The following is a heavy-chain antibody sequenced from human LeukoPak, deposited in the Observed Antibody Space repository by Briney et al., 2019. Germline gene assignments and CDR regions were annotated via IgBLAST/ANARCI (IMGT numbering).Heavy chain of an antibody. V-gene: IGHV4-34*01. CDR2: INHSGST. Sequence: PSETLSLTCAVYGGSFSGYYWSWIRQPPGKGLEWIGEINHSGSTNYNPSLKSRVTISVDTSKNQFSLKLSSVTAADTAVYYCARARIGGIVVVPAARDAFDIGGQGTMVTVSS. CDR3: ARARIGGIVVVPAARDAFDI. J-gene: IGHJ3*02. D-gene: IGHD2-2*01. CDR1: GGSFSGYY.